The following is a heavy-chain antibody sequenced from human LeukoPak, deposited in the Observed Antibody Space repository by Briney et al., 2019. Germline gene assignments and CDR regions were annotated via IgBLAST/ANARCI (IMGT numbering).Heavy chain of an antibody. CDR2: INPNSGAT. D-gene: IGHD2-2*01. Sequence: SVKVSCKASGYTFTGYYMSWVRQAPGQGFECMGWINPNSGATNYAQKFQGRVTMTRDTSITTAYMEVSGLTFDDTAVYYCARSDEYASEYYLDYWGQGTLVTVSS. CDR1: GYTFTGYY. J-gene: IGHJ4*02. V-gene: IGHV1-2*02. CDR3: ARSDEYASEYYLDY.